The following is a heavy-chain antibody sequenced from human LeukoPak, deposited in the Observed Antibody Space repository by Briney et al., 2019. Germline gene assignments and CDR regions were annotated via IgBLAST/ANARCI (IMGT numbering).Heavy chain of an antibody. V-gene: IGHV4-59*12. J-gene: IGHJ4*02. CDR2: IYYSGST. D-gene: IGHD5-18*01. CDR1: GGSISSYY. CDR3: ASVDTGMSAVDC. Sequence: PSETLSLTCTVSGGSISSYYWSWIRQPPGKGLEWIGYIYYSGSTNYNPSLKSRVTISVDKSKNQFSLKLSSVTAADTAVYYCASVDTGMSAVDCWGQGTLVTVSS.